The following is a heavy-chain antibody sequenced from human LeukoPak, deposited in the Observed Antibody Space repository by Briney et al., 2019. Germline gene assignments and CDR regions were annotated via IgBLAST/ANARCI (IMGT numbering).Heavy chain of an antibody. CDR2: IYYSGST. D-gene: IGHD6-19*01. V-gene: IGHV4-39*02. CDR1: GGSISSSSYY. J-gene: IGHJ5*02. CDR3: ARELAVAPNWFDP. Sequence: SETLSLTCTVSGGSISSSSYYWGWIRQPPGKGLEWIGSIYYSGSTYYNPPLKSRVTISVDTSKNQFSLKLSSVTAADTAVYYCARELAVAPNWFDPWGQGTLVTVSS.